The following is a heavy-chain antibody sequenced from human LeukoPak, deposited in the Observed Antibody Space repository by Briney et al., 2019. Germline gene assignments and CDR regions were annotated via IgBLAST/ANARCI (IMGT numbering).Heavy chain of an antibody. V-gene: IGHV3-23*01. CDR1: GFSFSSFA. J-gene: IGHJ4*02. Sequence: GGSLRLSCAASGFSFSSFALSWVRQAPGKGLEWVSAIGGGGVDTYYADSVKGRFTISRDNSKNTLYLQMNSLRAEDTAVYYCAKRGESCSSTNCLKYYFDYWAQGTLVTVSS. D-gene: IGHD2-2*01. CDR2: IGGGGVDT. CDR3: AKRGESCSSTNCLKYYFDY.